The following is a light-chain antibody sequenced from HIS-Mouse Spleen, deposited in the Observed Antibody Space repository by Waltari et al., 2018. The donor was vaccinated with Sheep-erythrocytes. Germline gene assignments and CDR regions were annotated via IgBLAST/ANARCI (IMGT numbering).Light chain of an antibody. J-gene: IGKJ4*01. CDR1: QSISSD. V-gene: IGKV1-39*01. CDR2: AAS. CDR3: QQSYSTPPLT. Sequence: DIQMTQSPSSLSASVGDRVTITCRASQSISSDLNWYQQKPGKAPKLLTYAASSLQSGVPSRFSGSGSGTDFTLTISSLQPEDFATYYCQQSYSTPPLTFGGGTKVEIK.